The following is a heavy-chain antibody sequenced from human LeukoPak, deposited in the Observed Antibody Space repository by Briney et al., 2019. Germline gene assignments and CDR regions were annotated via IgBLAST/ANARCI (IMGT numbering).Heavy chain of an antibody. D-gene: IGHD3-22*01. J-gene: IGHJ4*02. CDR1: GGSISSSSFY. Sequence: SETLSLTCTVSGGSISSSSFYWDWIRQPPGKGLEWIGSIYYSGSTYYNPSLKSRVTISVDTSKNQFSLKLSSVTAADTAVYYCAAEGYYVSSGSGTAIDYWGQGTLVTVSS. CDR2: IYYSGST. CDR3: AAEGYYVSSGSGTAIDY. V-gene: IGHV4-39*07.